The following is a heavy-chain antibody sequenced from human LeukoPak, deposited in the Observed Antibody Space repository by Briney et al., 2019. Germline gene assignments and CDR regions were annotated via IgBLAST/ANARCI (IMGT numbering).Heavy chain of an antibody. J-gene: IGHJ4*02. V-gene: IGHV3-7*01. Sequence: GGSLRLSCTVSGFTSRSYWMTWVRQAPGKGLEWVAYIKQDTDERAYVDSVKGRFTISRDNAKNSLYLQMNNLRVDDTAVYYCARDFQNIATDYWGQGTLVTVSS. CDR2: IKQDTDER. D-gene: IGHD2/OR15-2a*01. CDR1: GFTSRSYW. CDR3: ARDFQNIATDY.